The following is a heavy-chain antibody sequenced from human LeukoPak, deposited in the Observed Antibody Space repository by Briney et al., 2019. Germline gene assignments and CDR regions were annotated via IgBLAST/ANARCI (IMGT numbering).Heavy chain of an antibody. CDR2: IYYSGST. V-gene: IGHV4-59*08. CDR3: ARHGASGSYLYYFDY. J-gene: IGHJ4*02. D-gene: IGHD1-26*01. Sequence: PSETLSLTCTVSGGSIGSYYWSGIRQPPGKALEGIGYIYYSGSTNYNPSLKSRVTISVDTSKNQFSLKLRSVSAADTAVYFCARHGASGSYLYYFDYWGQGTLVTVSS. CDR1: GGSIGSYY.